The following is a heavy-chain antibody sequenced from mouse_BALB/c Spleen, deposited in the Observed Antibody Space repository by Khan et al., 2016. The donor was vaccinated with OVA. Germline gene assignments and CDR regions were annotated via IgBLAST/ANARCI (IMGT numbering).Heavy chain of an antibody. D-gene: IGHD2-1*01. Sequence: QMQLVQSGPELKKPGETVKISCKASGYTFTNYGMNWVKQAPGKGLKWMGWINTYTGEPTYADDFKGRFAFSLETSASTAYLQINNLKNEDTATYFCARNGNYRYFDVWGAGTTVTVSP. CDR1: GYTFTNYG. CDR3: ARNGNYRYFDV. V-gene: IGHV9-3-1*01. J-gene: IGHJ1*01. CDR2: INTYTGEP.